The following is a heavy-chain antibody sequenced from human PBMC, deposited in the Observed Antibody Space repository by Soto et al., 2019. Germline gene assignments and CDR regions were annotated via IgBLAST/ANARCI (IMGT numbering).Heavy chain of an antibody. J-gene: IGHJ4*02. CDR3: ARGFQEYYDDSSGYYLSFDFDF. CDR1: GDSVNSGTYY. Sequence: TLSLTCTVSGDSVNSGTYYWSWIRQPPGKALEWLALIYWDDDKRYSPSLKSRLTITKDTSKNQVVLTMTNMDPVDTATYYCARGFQEYYDDSSGYYLSFDFDFRGQGTLVTVSS. CDR2: IYWDDDK. V-gene: IGHV2-5*08. D-gene: IGHD3-22*01.